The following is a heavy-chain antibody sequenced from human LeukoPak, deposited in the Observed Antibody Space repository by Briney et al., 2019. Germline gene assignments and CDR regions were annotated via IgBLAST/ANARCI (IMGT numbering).Heavy chain of an antibody. Sequence: GGSLRLSCAASGFTFSNAWMSWVRLAPGKGLERVGRIRSKTNGGTTDYAAPVKGRFTISRDDSKNTLYLQMNSLKSEDTAVYYCTTGAAGTWGQGTLVTVSS. CDR1: GFTFSNAW. J-gene: IGHJ5*02. CDR3: TTGAAGT. V-gene: IGHV3-15*01. D-gene: IGHD6-25*01. CDR2: IRSKTNGGTT.